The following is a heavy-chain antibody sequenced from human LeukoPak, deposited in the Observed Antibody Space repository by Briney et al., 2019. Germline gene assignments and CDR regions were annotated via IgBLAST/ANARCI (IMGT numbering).Heavy chain of an antibody. CDR2: ISAYNGNT. J-gene: IGHJ6*04. D-gene: IGHD6-19*01. V-gene: IGHV1-18*04. CDR3: ARALGLGHDNYYYYGMDV. Sequence: ASVKVSCKASGYTFTSYGISWVRQAPGQGLEWMGWISAYNGNTNYAQKLQGRVTMTTDTSTSTACMELRSLRSDDTAVYYCARALGLGHDNYYYYGMDVWGKGTTVTVSS. CDR1: GYTFTSYG.